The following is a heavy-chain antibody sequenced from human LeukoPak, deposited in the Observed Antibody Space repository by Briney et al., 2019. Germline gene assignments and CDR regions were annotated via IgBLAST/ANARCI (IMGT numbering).Heavy chain of an antibody. V-gene: IGHV3-21*01. CDR2: TSSSSSYI. D-gene: IGHD4-17*01. CDR1: GFTFSSYS. J-gene: IGHJ4*02. Sequence: GSLRLSCAASGFTFSSYSMNWVRQAPGKGLEWVSSTSSSSSYIYYADSVKGRFTISRDNAKNSLYLQMNSLRAEDTAVYYCARGGRDYGFLFVYWGQGTLVTVSS. CDR3: ARGGRDYGFLFVY.